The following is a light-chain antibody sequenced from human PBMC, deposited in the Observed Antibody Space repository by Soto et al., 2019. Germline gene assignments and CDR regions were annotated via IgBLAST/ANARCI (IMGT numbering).Light chain of an antibody. J-gene: IGKJ5*01. Sequence: DIQMTQSPSSLSAFVGDIVTITSLASQSISSYLNWYQQKPGKAPKPLIYAASSLQSGVPSRFSGSGSGTEFTLTISSLQPEDFAVYFCQQYSDLPMTFGQGTRLEIK. CDR3: QQYSDLPMT. CDR1: QSISSY. V-gene: IGKV1-39*01. CDR2: AAS.